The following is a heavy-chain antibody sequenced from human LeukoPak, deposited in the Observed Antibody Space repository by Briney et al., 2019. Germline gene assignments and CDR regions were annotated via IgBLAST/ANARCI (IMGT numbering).Heavy chain of an antibody. D-gene: IGHD3-3*01. Sequence: PGGSLRLSCAASGFTFSSYSMNWVRQAPGKGLEWVSYISSSSSTIYYADSVKGRFTISRDNAKNSLYLQMNSLRAEDTAVYYCARRTIFGVVITGGYFDYRGQGTLVTVSS. CDR2: ISSSSSTI. CDR3: ARRTIFGVVITGGYFDY. J-gene: IGHJ4*02. CDR1: GFTFSSYS. V-gene: IGHV3-48*04.